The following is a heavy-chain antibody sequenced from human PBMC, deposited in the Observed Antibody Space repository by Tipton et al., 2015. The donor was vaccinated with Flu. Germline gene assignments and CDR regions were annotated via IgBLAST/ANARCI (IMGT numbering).Heavy chain of an antibody. CDR1: GDSISSDYY. CDR2: VARTGDA. CDR3: ARRDYSNYVSDPKSWFDS. Sequence: TLSLTCAVSGDSISSDYYWAWIRQFPGKGLEWIGTVARTGDAIYNSSPKSRVTLSVDTSKNQFSLKMKSVTATDMAVYYCARRDYSNYVSDPKSWFDSWGQGTLVAVSS. D-gene: IGHD4-11*01. J-gene: IGHJ5*01. V-gene: IGHV4-38-2*01.